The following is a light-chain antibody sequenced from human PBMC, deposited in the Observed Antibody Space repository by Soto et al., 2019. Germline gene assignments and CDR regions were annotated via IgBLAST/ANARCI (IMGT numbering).Light chain of an antibody. J-gene: IGKJ5*01. CDR1: QSVSSSY. Sequence: EFVLTKSPCTLSLSPGERATLSCRASQSVSSSYLAWYQQKPGQAPRLLIYDTFNRATDIPPRFSGSGSGTDFTLTICSLEPEDFAVYYCQLRNNWRIIFGQGTRLEIK. CDR3: QLRNNWRII. CDR2: DTF. V-gene: IGKV3D-20*02.